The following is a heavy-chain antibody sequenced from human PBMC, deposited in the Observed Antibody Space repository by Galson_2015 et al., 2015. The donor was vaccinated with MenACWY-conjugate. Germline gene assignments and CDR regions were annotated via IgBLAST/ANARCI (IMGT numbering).Heavy chain of an antibody. D-gene: IGHD3-10*01. V-gene: IGHV3-73*01. Sequence: SLRLSCAASGFTFSDSAMHWVRQPSGKGLEWVGRIRSKSNDYATAYSASVKGRFTISRDDSENTAHLQMDSLKTEDTAVYYCLCFGEFWDDWGQGTLVTVSS. CDR1: GFTFSDSA. J-gene: IGHJ4*02. CDR3: LCFGEFWDD. CDR2: IRSKSNDYAT.